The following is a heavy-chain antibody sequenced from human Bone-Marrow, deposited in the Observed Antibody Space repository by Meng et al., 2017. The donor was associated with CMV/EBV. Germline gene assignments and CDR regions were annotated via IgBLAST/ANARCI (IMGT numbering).Heavy chain of an antibody. CDR3: ASSRKDYYDSSGYRDMDYYYGMDV. D-gene: IGHD3-22*01. J-gene: IGHJ6*02. CDR2: IIPIFGTA. V-gene: IGHV1-69*05. CDR1: GGTFSSYA. Sequence: SVMVSCKASGGTFSSYAISWVRQAPGQGLEWMGGIIPIFGTANYAQKFQGRVTITTDESTSTAYMELSSLRSEDTAVYYCASSRKDYYDSSGYRDMDYYYGMDVWGQGTTVTVSS.